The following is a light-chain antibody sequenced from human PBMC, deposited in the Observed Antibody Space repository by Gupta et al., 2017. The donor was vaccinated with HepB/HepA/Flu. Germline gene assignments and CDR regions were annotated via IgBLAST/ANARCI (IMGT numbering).Light chain of an antibody. V-gene: IGKV1-9*01. J-gene: IGKJ5*01. Sequence: IQLTQSPSFLSASVGDRVTITCRASQVIYTFLAWYQQEPGKPPKLLIHSASTLQSGVPSRFSGSGSGTEFTLTISSLQPEDFATYYCQQRSYSPSTFGQGTLLEIK. CDR2: SAS. CDR3: QQRSYSPST. CDR1: QVIYTF.